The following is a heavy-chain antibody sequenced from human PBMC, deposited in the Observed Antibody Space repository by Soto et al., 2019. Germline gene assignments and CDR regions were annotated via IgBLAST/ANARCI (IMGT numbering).Heavy chain of an antibody. CDR2: ISSSSSYI. V-gene: IGHV3-21*01. J-gene: IGHJ3*02. CDR3: ARDLHCTNGVCYFSGGSLGRHHLNAFDI. Sequence: EVQLVESGGGLVKPGGSLRLSCAASGFTFSSYSMNWVRQAPGKGLEWVSSISSSSSYIYYADSVKGRFTISRDNAKNSLYLQMNRLRAEDTAVYYCARDLHCTNGVCYFSGGSLGRHHLNAFDIWGQGTMVTVSS. CDR1: GFTFSSYS. D-gene: IGHD2-8*01.